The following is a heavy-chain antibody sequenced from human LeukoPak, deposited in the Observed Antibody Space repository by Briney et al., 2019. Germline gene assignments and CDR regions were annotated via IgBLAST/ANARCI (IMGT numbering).Heavy chain of an antibody. J-gene: IGHJ5*02. CDR2: ISSSSSYI. CDR1: GFTFSTYG. D-gene: IGHD3-10*01. V-gene: IGHV3-21*01. Sequence: PGRSLRLSCAASGFTFSTYGMHWVRQAPGKGLEWVSSISSSSSYIYYADSVKGRFTISRDNAKNSLYLQMNSLRAEDTAVYYCARDPTRMKYGSSLEYNWFDPWGQGTLVTVSS. CDR3: ARDPTRMKYGSSLEYNWFDP.